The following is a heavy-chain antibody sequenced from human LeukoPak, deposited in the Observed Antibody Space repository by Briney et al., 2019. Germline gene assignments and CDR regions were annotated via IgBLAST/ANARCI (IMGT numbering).Heavy chain of an antibody. CDR1: GFTVSSKY. D-gene: IGHD4-11*01. Sequence: PGESLRLSCAVSGFTVSSKYMSWVRQAPGKGLEWVSVIYGGGSTYYSDSVKGRFTISRDNSKNTVYLQMNSLSAEDTAVYYCGRDGNSKPSDYWGQGTLVTVSS. J-gene: IGHJ4*02. CDR2: IYGGGST. V-gene: IGHV3-53*01. CDR3: GRDGNSKPSDY.